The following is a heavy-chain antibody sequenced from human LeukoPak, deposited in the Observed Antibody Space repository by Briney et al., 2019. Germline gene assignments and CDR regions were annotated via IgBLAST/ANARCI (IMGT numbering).Heavy chain of an antibody. Sequence: GGSLRLSCAASGFTFRRDSMNWVRQAPRKGLEWISYISHDSAIIYYADSVRGRFTMSRDNAKNSLYLQMHSLRAEDTAVYYCVRDNPRCCGVVPANIDDYWGQGTLVTVSS. CDR1: GFTFRRDS. J-gene: IGHJ4*02. CDR3: VRDNPRCCGVVPANIDDY. V-gene: IGHV3-48*04. CDR2: ISHDSAII. D-gene: IGHD2-15*01.